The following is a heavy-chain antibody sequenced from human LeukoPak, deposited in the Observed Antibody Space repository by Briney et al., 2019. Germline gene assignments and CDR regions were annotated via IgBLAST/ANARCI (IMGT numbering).Heavy chain of an antibody. Sequence: ASVKVSCKASGYTFTGYYMHWVRQAPGQGLEWMGWINPNSGGTNYAQKFQGRVTMTRDTSISTAYMELSRLRSDDTAVYYCARSCSSTSCPFDYWGRGTLVTVSS. CDR3: ARSCSSTSCPFDY. V-gene: IGHV1-2*02. CDR1: GYTFTGYY. CDR2: INPNSGGT. D-gene: IGHD2-2*01. J-gene: IGHJ4*02.